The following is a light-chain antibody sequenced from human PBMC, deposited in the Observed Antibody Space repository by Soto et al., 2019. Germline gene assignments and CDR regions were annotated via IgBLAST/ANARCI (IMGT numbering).Light chain of an antibody. V-gene: IGLV2-14*03. CDR3: SSYTTSSTRV. CDR1: SSDVGAYDF. CDR2: EVS. Sequence: QSALTQPASVSGSPGQSITISCTGTSSDVGAYDFVSWYQQHPDKAPKLMIYEVSNRPSGVSHRFSGSKSVNTATLTISGLQSEEEVDYYGSSYTTSSTRVFGTGTGSPS. J-gene: IGLJ1*01.